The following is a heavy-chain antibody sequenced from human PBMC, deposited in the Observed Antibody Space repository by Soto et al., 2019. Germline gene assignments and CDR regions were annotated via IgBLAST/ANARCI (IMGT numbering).Heavy chain of an antibody. V-gene: IGHV3-33*01. Sequence: PGGSLRLSCAASGFTFSNFGMHWVRQAPGKGLEWVAVIWYDGTDKYYADSVKGRFTISRDDSKSTLYLQMDSLRAEDTAVYYCARAVDTVMVMHYWGQGTLVTVSS. J-gene: IGHJ4*02. CDR3: ARAVDTVMVMHY. CDR1: GFTFSNFG. D-gene: IGHD5-18*01. CDR2: IWYDGTDK.